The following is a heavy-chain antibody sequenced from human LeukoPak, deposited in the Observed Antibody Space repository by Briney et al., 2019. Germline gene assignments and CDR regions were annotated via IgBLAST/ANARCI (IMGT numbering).Heavy chain of an antibody. D-gene: IGHD2-15*01. V-gene: IGHV3-7*01. CDR2: INQDEREK. CDR3: ARDPALAAPDY. CDR1: GFTFSRYW. Sequence: GGALRLSCAASGFTFSRYWMSGVRQAPGKGVEGVADINQDEREKYYVDSVKGRFTISRDNAKNSLYLETHRLRAEDTAVYYCARDPALAAPDYWGQGTLVTVSS. J-gene: IGHJ4*02.